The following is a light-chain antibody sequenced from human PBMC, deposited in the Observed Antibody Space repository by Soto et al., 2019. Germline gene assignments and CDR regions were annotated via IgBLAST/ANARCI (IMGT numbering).Light chain of an antibody. J-gene: IGKJ2*01. CDR2: DAS. CDR3: LQYSTWPPLYT. Sequence: EIVRTQSPATRSVSLGERVTLSCRASQSVSSYLASYQQNPGQAPRLLISDASTRATDIPDRFSGSGSGTDFTLTISSLRSTDLAVYYCLQYSTWPPLYTFGQGTKLEIK. V-gene: IGKV3-15*01. CDR1: QSVSSY.